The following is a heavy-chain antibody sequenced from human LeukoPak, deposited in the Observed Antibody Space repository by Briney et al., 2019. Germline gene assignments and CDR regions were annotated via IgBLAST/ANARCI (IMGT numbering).Heavy chain of an antibody. CDR2: IKQDGSEK. CDR3: ARSHSSTGLYYYYYMDV. Sequence: GGSLRLSCAPCGFTFSSYWMSWVRQAPGKSLEWVANIKQDGSEKYPVHSVKGQFTISRDNAKNSLYLQMNSLRADDTALYYCARSHSSTGLYYYYYMDVWGKGTTVTVSS. V-gene: IGHV3-7*03. J-gene: IGHJ6*03. CDR1: GFTFSSYW. D-gene: IGHD4-11*01.